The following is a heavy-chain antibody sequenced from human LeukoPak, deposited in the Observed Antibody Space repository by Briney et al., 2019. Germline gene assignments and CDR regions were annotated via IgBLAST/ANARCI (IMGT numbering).Heavy chain of an antibody. CDR2: ISSSRSYI. J-gene: IGHJ5*02. Sequence: TGGALRLSCAASGFTFCSYSMNWVRQAPGKGLEWGSYISSSRSYIYHADSVKGRFTISRDNAKNSLYLQMNSLRAEATALYYGARDGYGSGSYAWSADRWFDPWGQGTLVTVSS. CDR3: ARDGYGSGSYAWSADRWFDP. V-gene: IGHV3-21*05. D-gene: IGHD3-10*01. CDR1: GFTFCSYS.